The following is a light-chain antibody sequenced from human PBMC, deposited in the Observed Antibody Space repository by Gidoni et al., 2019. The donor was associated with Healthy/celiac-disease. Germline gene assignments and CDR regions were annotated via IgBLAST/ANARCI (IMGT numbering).Light chain of an antibody. J-gene: IGLJ2*01. V-gene: IGLV1-36*01. CDR3: AAWDDSLNAVV. CDR1: SSNIGNNA. CDR2: YDD. Sequence: QSVLTQPPSVSEAPRQRVTISCSGSSSNIGNNAVNWYQQLPGKAPKLLIYYDDLLPSGVSDRFSGSKSCTSASLAISGLQSEDEADYYCAAWDDSLNAVVFGGGTKLTVL.